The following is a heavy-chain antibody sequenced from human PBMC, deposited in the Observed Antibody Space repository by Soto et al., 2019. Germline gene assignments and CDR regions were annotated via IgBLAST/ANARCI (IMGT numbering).Heavy chain of an antibody. Sequence: QVQLQESGPGLVKPSQTLSLTCTVSGASMSSGGYYWTWIRQSPGKGLEWIGYIYYSGSTYYNPSLESRVAISLDTSRSQFSLTLHSVTAADTAIYYCSRDRHNYLFDPWGQGTLVTVSS. V-gene: IGHV4-31*03. J-gene: IGHJ5*02. CDR2: IYYSGST. CDR3: SRDRHNYLFDP. CDR1: GASMSSGGYY. D-gene: IGHD1-1*01.